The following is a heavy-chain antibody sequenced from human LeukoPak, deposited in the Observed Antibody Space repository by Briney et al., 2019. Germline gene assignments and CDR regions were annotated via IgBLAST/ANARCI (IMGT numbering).Heavy chain of an antibody. J-gene: IGHJ3*02. Sequence: PSETLSLTCTVSGGSISSYYWSWIRQPAGKGLEWIGRIYTSGSTNYNPSLKSRVTMSVDTSKNQFSLKLSSVTAADTAVYYCARDGYCYDSSGYYRFDIWGQGTMVTVSS. D-gene: IGHD3-22*01. CDR3: ARDGYCYDSSGYYRFDI. CDR2: IYTSGST. CDR1: GGSISSYY. V-gene: IGHV4-4*07.